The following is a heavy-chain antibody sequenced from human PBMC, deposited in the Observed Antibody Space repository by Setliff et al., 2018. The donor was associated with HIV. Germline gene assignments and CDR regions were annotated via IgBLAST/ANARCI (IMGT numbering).Heavy chain of an antibody. V-gene: IGHV4-59*08. CDR2: IYYSGNT. D-gene: IGHD3-22*01. Sequence: SETLSLTCTVSDGSISSQYWSWIRQPPGKGLEWVGSIYYSGNTNYNPSLKSRVTISVDTAKNQFSLKLSSVTAADAAVYYCASRVYYYDSSGYLREEGFDPWGQGTLVTVSS. CDR1: DGSISSQY. CDR3: ASRVYYYDSSGYLREEGFDP. J-gene: IGHJ5*02.